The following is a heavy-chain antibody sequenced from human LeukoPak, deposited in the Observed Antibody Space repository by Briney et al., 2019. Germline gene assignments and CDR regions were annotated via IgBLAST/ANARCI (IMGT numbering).Heavy chain of an antibody. J-gene: IGHJ5*02. CDR1: GYTFTTYN. V-gene: IGHV1-18*01. CDR2: ISGYNGNT. CDR3: ARGGYDFWSTNHP. D-gene: IGHD3-3*01. Sequence: AASVKVSCKASGYTFTTYNINWVRQAPGQGLEWMGWISGYNGNTNYAQKLQGRVTMTTDTSTSTAYMELSRLRSDDTAVYYCARGGYDFWSTNHPWGQGTLVTVSS.